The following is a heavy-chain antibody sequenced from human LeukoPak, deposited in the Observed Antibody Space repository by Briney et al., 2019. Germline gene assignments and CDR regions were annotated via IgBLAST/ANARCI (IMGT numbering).Heavy chain of an antibody. CDR2: INKDGTDK. V-gene: IGHV3-7*05. D-gene: IGHD5-12*01. CDR3: GFADGWIFDF. CDR1: GFSFRTFW. J-gene: IGHJ4*02. Sequence: PGGSLRLSCAASGFSFRTFWMTWVRLAPRRGLEWVANINKDGTDKYYVDSVKGRFTISRDNPKKSLYLQMDSLRAEDAAVYYCGFADGWIFDFRGEGTLVTVSS.